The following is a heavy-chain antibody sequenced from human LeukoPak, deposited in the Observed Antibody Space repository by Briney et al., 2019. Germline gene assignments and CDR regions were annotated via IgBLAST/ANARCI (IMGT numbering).Heavy chain of an antibody. V-gene: IGHV4-38-2*01. CDR1: GYSISSGYC. CDR2: IYHSGST. Sequence: SETLSLTCAVSGYSISSGYCWGWIRQPPGKGLEWIGSIYHSGSTYYNPSLKSRVTISVDTSKNQFSLKLSSVTAADTAVYYCARKYCSSTSCYDGEYYFDYWGQGTLVTVSS. J-gene: IGHJ4*02. D-gene: IGHD2-2*01. CDR3: ARKYCSSTSCYDGEYYFDY.